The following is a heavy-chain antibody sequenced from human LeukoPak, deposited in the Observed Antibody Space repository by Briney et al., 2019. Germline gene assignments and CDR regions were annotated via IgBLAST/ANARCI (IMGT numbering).Heavy chain of an antibody. D-gene: IGHD5-12*01. J-gene: IGHJ4*02. Sequence: PGGSLRLSCAASGFTYSDYYMSWIRQAPGKGLEWVSYISSSSSYTNYADSVRGRFTIFRDNAKNSLYLQMTSLRAEATAVYYCAKGSNRGVATIDYWGQGTLVTGSS. CDR3: AKGSNRGVATIDY. V-gene: IGHV3-11*06. CDR2: ISSSSSYT. CDR1: GFTYSDYY.